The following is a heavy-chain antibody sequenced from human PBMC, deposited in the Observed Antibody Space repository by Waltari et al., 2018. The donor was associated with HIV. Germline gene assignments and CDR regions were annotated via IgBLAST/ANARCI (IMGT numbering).Heavy chain of an antibody. V-gene: IGHV3-53*03. Sequence: EVQLVESGGGLFRPGGSLRLSCVFSGFTVSSAYMTWVRQPPGKGLEWVSTLYVPTTGTDRFYAPSVKGRFTISRDNSENTLYLQMSGLRAEDTAVYYCVRGSLMTTAAPWGQGTLVTVSS. CDR3: VRGSLMTTAAP. CDR1: GFTVSSAY. J-gene: IGHJ5*02. CDR2: LYVPTTGTDR. D-gene: IGHD4-17*01.